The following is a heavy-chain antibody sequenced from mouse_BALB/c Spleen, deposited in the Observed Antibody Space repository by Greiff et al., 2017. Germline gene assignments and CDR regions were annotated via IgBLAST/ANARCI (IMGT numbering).Heavy chain of an antibody. J-gene: IGHJ4*01. V-gene: IGHV5-6-5*01. CDR1: GFTFSSYA. Sequence: EVMLVESGGGLVKPGGSLKLSCAASGFTFSSYAMSWVRQTPEKRLEWVASISSGGSTCYSDSVKGRFTITRCNARNILYLQMSSLRSEDTAMYYCARSWYDDASYGMDYRGQGTSVTVSS. CDR3: ARSWYDDASYGMDY. CDR2: ISSGGST. D-gene: IGHD2-4*01.